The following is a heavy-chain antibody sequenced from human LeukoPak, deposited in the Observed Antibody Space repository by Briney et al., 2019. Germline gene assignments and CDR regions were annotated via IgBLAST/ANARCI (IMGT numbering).Heavy chain of an antibody. CDR3: AKDGDLWSSTLTDY. Sequence: PGGSLRLSCAASGFTFSSYGMHWVRQAPGKGLEGVAFIRYDGSNKYYADSVKGRFTISRDNSKNTLYLQMNSLRAEDTAVYYCAKDGDLWSSTLTDYWGQGTLVTVSS. V-gene: IGHV3-30*02. CDR2: IRYDGSNK. D-gene: IGHD3-10*01. J-gene: IGHJ4*02. CDR1: GFTFSSYG.